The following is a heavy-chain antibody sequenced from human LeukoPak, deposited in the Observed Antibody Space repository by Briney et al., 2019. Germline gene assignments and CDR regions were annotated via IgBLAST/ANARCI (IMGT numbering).Heavy chain of an antibody. D-gene: IGHD5-18*01. Sequence: SVKVSCKTSGGTFSSYAISWVRQAPGQGLEWMGGIIPIFGTANYAQKFQGRVTITADESTSTAYMELSSLRSEDTAVYYCARRRWASGYSSPDHFDYWGQGTLVTVSS. CDR2: IIPIFGTA. J-gene: IGHJ4*02. CDR1: GGTFSSYA. V-gene: IGHV1-69*13. CDR3: ARRRWASGYSSPDHFDY.